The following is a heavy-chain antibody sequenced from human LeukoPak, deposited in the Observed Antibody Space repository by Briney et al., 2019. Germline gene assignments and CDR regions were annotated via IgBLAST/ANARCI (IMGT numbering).Heavy chain of an antibody. J-gene: IGHJ5*02. D-gene: IGHD6-13*01. CDR2: ISGSGGST. Sequence: GSLRLSCAASGFTFSSYAMSWVRQAPGKGLEWVSAISGSGGSTYYADSVKGRFTISRDNSKNTLYLQMNSLRAEDTAVYYCAKDVEASSSWYRRDWFDPWGQGTLVTVSS. V-gene: IGHV3-23*01. CDR1: GFTFSSYA. CDR3: AKDVEASSSWYRRDWFDP.